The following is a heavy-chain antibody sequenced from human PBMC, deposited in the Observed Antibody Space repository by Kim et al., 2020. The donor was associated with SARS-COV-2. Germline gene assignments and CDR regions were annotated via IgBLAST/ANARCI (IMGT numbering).Heavy chain of an antibody. V-gene: IGHV4-31*02. D-gene: IGHD3-3*01. Sequence: PSLKRRVTISVDQSKNQFSLKLRSVTAADTAVYYCARDSIFGVVYVAFDIWGQGTMVTVSS. CDR3: ARDSIFGVVYVAFDI. J-gene: IGHJ3*02.